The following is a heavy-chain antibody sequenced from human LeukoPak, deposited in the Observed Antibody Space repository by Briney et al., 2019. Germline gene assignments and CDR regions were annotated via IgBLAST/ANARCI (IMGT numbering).Heavy chain of an antibody. CDR1: GFTFDDYG. J-gene: IGHJ4*02. V-gene: IGHV3-20*04. CDR3: ARDLYVVVTVRALDY. D-gene: IGHD2-21*02. Sequence: GGSLRLSCAASGFTFDDYGMSWVRQAPGKGLEWVSGINWNGGSTGYADSVKGRFTISRDNAKNSLYLQMNSLRAEDTAVYYCARDLYVVVTVRALDYWGQGTLVTVSS. CDR2: INWNGGST.